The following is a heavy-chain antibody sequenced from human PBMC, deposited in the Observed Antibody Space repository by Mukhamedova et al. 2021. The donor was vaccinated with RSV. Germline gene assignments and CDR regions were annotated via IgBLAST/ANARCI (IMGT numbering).Heavy chain of an antibody. V-gene: IGHV1-3*01. CDR3: ARDRTTVTEGGYYYYYYMD. J-gene: IGHJ6*03. CDR1: YN. D-gene: IGHD4-17*01. Sequence: YNMHWVRQAPGQRLEWMGWIHAGNGNTKYSQKFQGRVTITRDTSASTAYMELSSLRSEDTAVYYCARDRTTVTEGGYYYYYYMD. CDR2: IHAGNGNT.